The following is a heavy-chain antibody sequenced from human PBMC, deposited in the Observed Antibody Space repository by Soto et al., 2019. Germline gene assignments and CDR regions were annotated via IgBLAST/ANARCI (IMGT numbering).Heavy chain of an antibody. CDR1: GYTFTSYA. V-gene: IGHV1-3*01. CDR3: ARGYYDSSGYYRPFDY. J-gene: IGHJ4*02. CDR2: INAGNGNT. Sequence: GASVKVSCKASGYTFTSYAMHWVRQAPGQRLEWMGWINAGNGNTKYSQKFQGRVTITRDTSASTAYMELSSLRSEDTAVYYCARGYYDSSGYYRPFDYWGQGTLVTVSS. D-gene: IGHD3-22*01.